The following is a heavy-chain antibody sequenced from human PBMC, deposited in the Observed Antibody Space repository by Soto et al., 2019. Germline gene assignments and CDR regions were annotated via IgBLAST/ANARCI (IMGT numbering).Heavy chain of an antibody. D-gene: IGHD3-9*01. CDR3: ARLEGLATISYYFDY. V-gene: IGHV4-39*01. CDR2: IYYRGNT. CDR1: GDSINSDSYY. Sequence: QLQLRESGPGLVKPSETLSLTCSVSGDSINSDSYYWGWIRQPPGKGLEWIGSIYYRGNTYYNPSLKTRVTISLDKSKSQFSLKLNSVTAADSAVYFCARLEGLATISYYFDYWGQGTLVTVSS. J-gene: IGHJ4*02.